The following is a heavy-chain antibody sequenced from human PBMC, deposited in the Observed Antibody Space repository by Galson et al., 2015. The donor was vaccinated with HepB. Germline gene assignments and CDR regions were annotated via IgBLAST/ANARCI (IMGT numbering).Heavy chain of an antibody. V-gene: IGHV3-23*01. CDR3: VRPGRAWSDFDR. Sequence: SLRLSCAASGFTFNDAMSWVRQAPGKGLEWVSAINGLGTDTYYANSVKGRFTISRDNSKSTLYLQMNNLRAEDTAVYYCVRPGRAWSDFDRWGQGTLVTVSS. J-gene: IGHJ4*02. D-gene: IGHD6-19*01. CDR1: GFTFNDA. CDR2: INGLGTDT.